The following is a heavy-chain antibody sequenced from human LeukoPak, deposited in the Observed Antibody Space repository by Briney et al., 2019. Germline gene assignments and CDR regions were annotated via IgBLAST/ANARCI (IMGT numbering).Heavy chain of an antibody. CDR2: IYAGDSGT. J-gene: IGHJ3*02. Sequence: GESLKISCKASGFRISNYWIGWVRQMPGEGLEWMGIIYAGDSGTRYSPSFEGQVTVSADKSINTAYMEWGSLKASDTAMYYCARHGGSEYSSGPPFDIWGQGTMVTVSS. CDR3: ARHGGSEYSSGPPFDI. CDR1: GFRISNYW. V-gene: IGHV5-51*01. D-gene: IGHD6-19*01.